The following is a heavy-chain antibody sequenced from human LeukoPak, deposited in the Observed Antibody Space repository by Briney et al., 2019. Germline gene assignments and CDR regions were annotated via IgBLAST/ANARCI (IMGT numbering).Heavy chain of an antibody. CDR1: GFTFSSYW. J-gene: IGHJ4*02. D-gene: IGHD3-3*01. CDR2: IKQDGSEK. CDR3: ARDLRPYYDFWSGYSGVDY. Sequence: GXXLRLSCAAYGFTFSSYWMRWVRQARGKGLEWVANIKQDGSEKYYVVSVKGRFTISRDNAKNSLYLQMNSLRAEDTAVYYCARDLRPYYDFWSGYSGVDYWGQGTLVTVSS. V-gene: IGHV3-7*01.